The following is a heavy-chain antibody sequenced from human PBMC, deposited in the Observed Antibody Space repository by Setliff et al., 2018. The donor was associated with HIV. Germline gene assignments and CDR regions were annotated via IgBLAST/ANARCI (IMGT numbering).Heavy chain of an antibody. V-gene: IGHV3-74*01. CDR2: ISSDGSGT. CDR1: GFTFSSYA. CDR3: ARGPQYNFWGGYLGL. J-gene: IGHJ4*02. Sequence: GGSLRLSCAASGFTFSSYAMSWVRQAPGKGLEWVSRISSDGSGTNYADSVRGRFTISRDNAKNTVYLQLTSLRAEDTAVYYCARGPQYNFWGGYLGLWGQGTLVTVSS. D-gene: IGHD3-3*01.